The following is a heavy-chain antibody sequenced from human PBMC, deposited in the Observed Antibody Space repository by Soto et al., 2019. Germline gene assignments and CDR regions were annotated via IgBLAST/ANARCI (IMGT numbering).Heavy chain of an antibody. J-gene: IGHJ6*02. D-gene: IGHD2-21*02. Sequence: SDTLSLTCTVFGGSICSYYWSWIRQLPGKGLEWIGYMYNTGSTIYNPSLKSRVTISVDTSKNQFSLKLNSVTAADTAVYYCARDLWGYCGADCYPLDVWGQGTTVT. V-gene: IGHV4-59*01. CDR2: MYNTGST. CDR1: GGSICSYY. CDR3: ARDLWGYCGADCYPLDV.